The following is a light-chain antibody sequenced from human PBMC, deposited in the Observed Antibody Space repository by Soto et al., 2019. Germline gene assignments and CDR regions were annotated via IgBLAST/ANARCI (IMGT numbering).Light chain of an antibody. CDR1: SSNVGSYKL. CDR3: CLSGGSPKYV. Sequence: QSALTQPASVSGSPGQSITISCTGTSSNVGSYKLVSWYQQHPGKAPKLMIFEVNKRPSGVSNRFSGSKSCNTASLTISGLKVEDGADYYCCLSGGSPKYVFGTGTKLTVL. V-gene: IGLV2-23*02. J-gene: IGLJ1*01. CDR2: EVN.